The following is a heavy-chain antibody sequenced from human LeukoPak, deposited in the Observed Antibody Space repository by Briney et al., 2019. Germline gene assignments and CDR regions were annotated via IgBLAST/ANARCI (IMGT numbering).Heavy chain of an antibody. D-gene: IGHD2-2*01. CDR1: GFTFSSYA. CDR3: AKGDIVVVPAALEFDY. Sequence: GGSLRLSCAASGFTFSSYAMSGVRQAPGKGLEGVSAISRSGGITYYAASVNVRFTISRYNSKNTLYLQMNSLRAEDTAVYYCAKGDIVVVPAALEFDYWGQGTLVTVSS. J-gene: IGHJ4*02. CDR2: ISRSGGIT. V-gene: IGHV3-23*01.